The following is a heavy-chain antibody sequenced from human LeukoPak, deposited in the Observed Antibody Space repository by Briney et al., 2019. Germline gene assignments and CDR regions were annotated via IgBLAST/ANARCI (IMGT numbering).Heavy chain of an antibody. CDR1: GGTFSSYA. CDR3: AGITIFGVGNFDY. V-gene: IGHV1-69*04. Sequence: GASVKVSCKASGGTFSSYAISWVRQAPGQGLEWMGRIIPILGIANYAQKFQGRVTITADKSTSTAYMELSSLRSEDTAVYYCAGITIFGVGNFDYWGQGTLVTVSS. D-gene: IGHD3-3*01. CDR2: IIPILGIA. J-gene: IGHJ4*02.